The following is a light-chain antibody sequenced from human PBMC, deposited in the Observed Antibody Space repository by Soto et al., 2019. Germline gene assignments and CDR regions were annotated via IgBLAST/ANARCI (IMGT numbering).Light chain of an antibody. CDR3: QQSYSTPRT. V-gene: IGKV1-39*01. CDR2: AAS. CDR1: QSISSW. J-gene: IGKJ1*01. Sequence: DIQMTQSPSTLSPSVGDRVTITCRASQSISSWLAWYQQKPGKAPKLLIYAASSLQSGVPSRFSGSGSGTDFTLTISSLQPEDSATYYCQQSYSTPRTFGQGTKVDIK.